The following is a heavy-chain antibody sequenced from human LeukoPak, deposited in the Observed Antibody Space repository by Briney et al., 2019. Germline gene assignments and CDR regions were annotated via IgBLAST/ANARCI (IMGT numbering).Heavy chain of an antibody. Sequence: SGTLSLTCTVSAASISGFYWSWIRQPPGKGLEWIGYIYYSGSNHYNPSLKSRVTISLDTSKNQFSLKLSSVTAADTAVYYCARGHSRYIYPDYWGQGTLVT. V-gene: IGHV4-59*01. D-gene: IGHD5-18*01. J-gene: IGHJ4*02. CDR2: IYYSGSN. CDR3: ARGHSRYIYPDY. CDR1: AASISGFY.